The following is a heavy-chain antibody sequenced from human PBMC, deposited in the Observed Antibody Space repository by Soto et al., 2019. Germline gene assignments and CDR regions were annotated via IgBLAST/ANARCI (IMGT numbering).Heavy chain of an antibody. Sequence: SGPTLVKPTQTLTLTCTFSGFSLSTSGMCVSWIRQPPGKALEWLARIDWDDDKYYSTSLKTRLTISKDTSKNQVVLTMTNMDPVDTATYYCARIGHYGSGSADFDYWGQGTLVTVSS. CDR1: GFSLSTSGMC. J-gene: IGHJ4*02. D-gene: IGHD3-10*01. CDR3: ARIGHYGSGSADFDY. CDR2: IDWDDDK. V-gene: IGHV2-70*11.